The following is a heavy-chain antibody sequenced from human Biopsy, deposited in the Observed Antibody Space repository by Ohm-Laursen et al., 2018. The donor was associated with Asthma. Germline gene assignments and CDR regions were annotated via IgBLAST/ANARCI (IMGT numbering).Heavy chain of an antibody. V-gene: IGHV4-34*01. CDR1: GGYLTGHY. Sequence: SQTLSLTCTVYGGYLTGHYWNWIRQPPAKGLEWIGEIDQSGYTNYNPSLKSRVTISAYKSKNQFHLNLSSVTAADTAVYFCARAAITGIRGWFDPWGQGTQVTVSS. J-gene: IGHJ5*02. CDR3: ARAAITGIRGWFDP. D-gene: IGHD1-20*01. CDR2: IDQSGYT.